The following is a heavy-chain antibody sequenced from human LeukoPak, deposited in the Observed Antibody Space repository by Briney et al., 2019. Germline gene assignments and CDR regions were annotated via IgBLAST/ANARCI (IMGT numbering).Heavy chain of an antibody. D-gene: IGHD6-13*01. J-gene: IGHJ4*02. V-gene: IGHV4-39*01. Sequence: SETLSLTCTVPGGSISSSSYYWGWIRQPPGKGLEWMGSIYYSGSTYYNPSLKSRVTISVDTSKNQFSLKLSSVTAADTAVYYCASGAQQLPSLDYWGQGTLVTVSS. CDR3: ASGAQQLPSLDY. CDR1: GGSISSSSYY. CDR2: IYYSGST.